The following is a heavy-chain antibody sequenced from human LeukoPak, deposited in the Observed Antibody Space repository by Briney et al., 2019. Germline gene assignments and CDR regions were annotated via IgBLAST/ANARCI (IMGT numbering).Heavy chain of an antibody. CDR1: GGSFSGYY. CDR3: AKNGDRGAYCSGGSCYPYYYYNMDV. J-gene: IGHJ6*03. V-gene: IGHV4-34*01. D-gene: IGHD2-15*01. Sequence: NPSETLSLTCAVYGGSFSGYYWSWIRQPPGKGLEWIGEINHSGSTNYNPSLKSRVTISVDTSKNQFSLKLSSVTAADTAVYYCAKNGDRGAYCSGGSCYPYYYYNMDVWGKGTTVTISS. CDR2: INHSGST.